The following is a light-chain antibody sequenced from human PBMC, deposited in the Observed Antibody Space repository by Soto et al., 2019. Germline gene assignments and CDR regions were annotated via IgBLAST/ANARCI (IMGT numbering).Light chain of an antibody. CDR3: QHYNSYSEA. Sequence: DIQMTQSPSTLSGSVGDRVTITCRASQTISSWLAWYQQKPGKAPKLLIYTASTLKSGVPSRFSGRGSGTEFTLTISSLQPDDFAPYYCQHYNSYSEAFGQGTKVAIK. CDR2: TAS. V-gene: IGKV1-5*03. J-gene: IGKJ1*01. CDR1: QTISSW.